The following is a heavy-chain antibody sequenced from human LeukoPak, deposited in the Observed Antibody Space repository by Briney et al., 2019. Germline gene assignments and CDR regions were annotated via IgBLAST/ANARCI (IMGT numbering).Heavy chain of an antibody. CDR1: GGSFSGYY. CDR3: AGGSGSPSDY. J-gene: IGHJ4*02. Sequence: PSETLSLTWAVYGGSFSGYYGSWIRQPPGEGLEWIGEINHSGSTNYNPSLKSRVTMSVDTSKNQFSLKLSSVTAADTAVYYCAGGSGSPSDYWGQGTLVTVSS. V-gene: IGHV4-34*01. CDR2: INHSGST. D-gene: IGHD1-26*01.